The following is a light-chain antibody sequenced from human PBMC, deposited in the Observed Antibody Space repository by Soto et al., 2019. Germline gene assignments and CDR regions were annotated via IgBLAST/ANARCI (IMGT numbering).Light chain of an antibody. J-gene: IGKJ1*01. Sequence: DIQMTQSPATLSASVGDRVTITCRASQSISSWVAWYQQKPGKAPKLLIYDASSLESGVPSRFSGSGSGPEFTLTISSLQPGDFATYYCQQYRTYSFGQGTKVDIK. CDR1: QSISSW. CDR3: QQYRTYS. V-gene: IGKV1-5*01. CDR2: DAS.